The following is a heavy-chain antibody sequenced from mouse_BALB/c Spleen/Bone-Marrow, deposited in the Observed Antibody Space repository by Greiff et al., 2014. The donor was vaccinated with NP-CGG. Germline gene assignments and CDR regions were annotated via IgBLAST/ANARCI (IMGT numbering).Heavy chain of an antibody. V-gene: IGHV1-54*01. CDR1: GYAFTNYL. Sequence: VQLQQSGAELVRPGTAVNVSCKASGYAFTNYLIEWVKQRPGQGLEWIGVINPGSGGANYNEKFKGKATLTADKSSSTAYMQLSSLTSGDSAVYFCARFGRYYFDYWGQGTTLTVPS. CDR3: ARFGRYYFDY. J-gene: IGHJ2*01. CDR2: INPGSGGA.